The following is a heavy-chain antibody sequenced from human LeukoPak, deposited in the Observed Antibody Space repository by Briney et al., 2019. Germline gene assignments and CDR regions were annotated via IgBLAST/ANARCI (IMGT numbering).Heavy chain of an antibody. CDR2: INHSGST. CDR3: ARGSIYFQH. V-gene: IGHV4-34*01. J-gene: IGHJ1*01. CDR1: GGSFSGYY. Sequence: PSETLSLTCAVYGGSFSGYYWSWIRQPPGKGLEWIGEINHSGSTNYNPSLKSRVTISVDTSKNQFSLKLSSVIAADTAVYYCARGSIYFQHWGQGTLVTVSS.